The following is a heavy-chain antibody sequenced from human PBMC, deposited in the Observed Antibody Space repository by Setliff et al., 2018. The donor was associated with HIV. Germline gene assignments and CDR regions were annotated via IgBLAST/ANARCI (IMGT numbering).Heavy chain of an antibody. V-gene: IGHV5-51*01. CDR2: IYPSDSAT. CDR3: ARSHFITLFGVIYYPGYFDL. J-gene: IGHJ2*01. CDR1: GYSFTSHW. Sequence: PGESLKLSCKGSGYSFTSHWIAWVRQMPGQGLEWMGIIYPSDSATAYSPSFQGQITISADKSISTAYLQWSSLKASDTAIYYCARSHFITLFGVIYYPGYFDLWGRGTQVTVS. D-gene: IGHD3-3*01.